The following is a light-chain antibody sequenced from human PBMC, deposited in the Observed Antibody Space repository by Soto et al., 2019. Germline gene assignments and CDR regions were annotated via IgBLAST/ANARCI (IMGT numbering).Light chain of an antibody. V-gene: IGKV3-11*01. CDR1: QSVSSR. CDR2: GAS. CDR3: QQRSNWPLT. Sequence: EIVMTQSPGTLSLSPGERATLSCRASQSVSSRLAWYQQKPGQAPRLLISGASSRATGIPARFSGSGSGTDFTLTISSLEPEDFAVYYCQQRSNWPLTFGGGTKVDI. J-gene: IGKJ4*01.